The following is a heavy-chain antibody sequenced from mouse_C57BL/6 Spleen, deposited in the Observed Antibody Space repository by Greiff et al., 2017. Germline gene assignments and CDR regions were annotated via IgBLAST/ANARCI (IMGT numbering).Heavy chain of an antibody. CDR2: ISSGCSTI. V-gene: IGHV5-17*01. Sequence: EVKLVESGGGLVKPGGSLKLSCAASGFTFSDYGMHWVRQAPEQGLEWVAYISSGCSTIYYADTVKGRFTISRDNAKNTLFVQMTSLRSADTAMYYCARCAAANYYGSSFDVWGTGTTVTVSS. CDR1: GFTFSDYG. CDR3: ARCAAANYYGSSFDV. D-gene: IGHD1-1*01. J-gene: IGHJ1*03.